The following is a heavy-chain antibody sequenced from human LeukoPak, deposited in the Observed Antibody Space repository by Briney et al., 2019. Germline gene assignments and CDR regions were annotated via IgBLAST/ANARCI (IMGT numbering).Heavy chain of an antibody. Sequence: GGSLRLSCAASGFTVSSNYMSWVRQAPGKGLEWVSVIYSGGSTYYADSVKGRFTISRDNSKNTLYLQMNSLRAEDTAVYYCAKALRGYSGYSDYWGQGTLVTVSS. D-gene: IGHD5-12*01. J-gene: IGHJ4*02. CDR1: GFTVSSNY. CDR3: AKALRGYSGYSDY. CDR2: IYSGGST. V-gene: IGHV3-66*01.